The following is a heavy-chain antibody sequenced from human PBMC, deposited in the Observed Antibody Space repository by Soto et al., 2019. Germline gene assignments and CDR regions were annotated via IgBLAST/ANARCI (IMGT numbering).Heavy chain of an antibody. V-gene: IGHV4-4*02. Sequence: SETLSLTCAVSGASVGTNNWWSWVRQPPGKGLEWIGEVYHSGTTNCNPSLKSRVTISIDNSKNQFSLRLTSMTAADTAVYYCAAPVDGDLDYWSQGTLVTVSS. CDR3: AAPVDGDLDY. D-gene: IGHD2-2*01. CDR1: GASVGTNNW. CDR2: VYHSGTT. J-gene: IGHJ4*02.